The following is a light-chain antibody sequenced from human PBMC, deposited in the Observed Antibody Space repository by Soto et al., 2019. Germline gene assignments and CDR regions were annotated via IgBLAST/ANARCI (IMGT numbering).Light chain of an antibody. CDR3: MQNTHWPIT. CDR2: QVS. V-gene: IGKV2-30*01. J-gene: IGKJ5*01. CDR1: RSLVYSDGDTY. Sequence: EVVMTQSPLSLPVTLGQPASISCSSSRSLVYSDGDTYLSWFQQRPGQSPRRLLSQVSNRDSGVPDRFSGSGSGTDFTLKISSVEADDVAVYYCMQNTHWPITFGQGTRLEIK.